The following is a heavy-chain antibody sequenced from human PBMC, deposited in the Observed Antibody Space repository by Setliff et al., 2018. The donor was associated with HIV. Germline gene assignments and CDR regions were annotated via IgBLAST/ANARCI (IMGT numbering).Heavy chain of an antibody. J-gene: IGHJ5*01. V-gene: IGHV4-39*07. CDR2: IYYDGRT. D-gene: IGHD3-16*01. Sequence: PSETLSLTCTVSGGSIRTGAYYWGWIRQPPGKGLEWIGSIYYDGRTFYKPSLKSSLTISVDTSKNQFSLSLNSVTAADTAVYFCARGGAVSADFDSWGQGALVTVSS. CDR1: GGSIRTGAYY. CDR3: ARGGAVSADFDS.